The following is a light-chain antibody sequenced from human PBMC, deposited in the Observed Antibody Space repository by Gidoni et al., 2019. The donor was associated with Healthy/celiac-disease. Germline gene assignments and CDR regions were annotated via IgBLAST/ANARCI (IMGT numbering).Light chain of an antibody. V-gene: IGKV3-20*01. J-gene: IGKJ2*01. CDR3: QQYGSSSYT. CDR2: GAS. Sequence: ETVLTQSPGTLSLSPGESATLSCRPSQSVSSSYLAWYQQKPCQAPRLLIYGASSRATGVPDRLSGSGSGTDVTLTSSRLEPEDFAVYYCQQYGSSSYTFGQGTKLEIK. CDR1: QSVSSSY.